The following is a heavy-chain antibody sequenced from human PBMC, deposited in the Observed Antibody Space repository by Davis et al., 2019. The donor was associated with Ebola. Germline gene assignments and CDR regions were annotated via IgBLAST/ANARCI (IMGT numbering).Heavy chain of an antibody. CDR2: IYHSGNM. CDR1: GSSINSGYY. J-gene: IGHJ4*02. D-gene: IGHD1-1*01. CDR3: ATIGKGYFDY. V-gene: IGHV4-38-2*01. Sequence: PSETLSLTCAVSGSSINSGYYWAWIRQPPGKGLEYIGSIYHSGNMYYNPSLKSRVTMSLDTSKNQFSLKLSSVTAADTAVYYCATIGKGYFDYWGQGTLVTVSS.